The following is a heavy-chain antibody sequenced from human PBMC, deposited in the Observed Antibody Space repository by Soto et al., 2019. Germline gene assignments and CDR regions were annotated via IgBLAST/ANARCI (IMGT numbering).Heavy chain of an antibody. CDR2: ISSGSTTI. CDR1: GFTFSDYY. Sequence: QVQLVESGGGLVKPGGSLRLSCAASGFTFSDYYMSWIRQAPGKGREWISHISSGSTTISYADSMRGRLTISRDNAKNSLFLQMNSLRAEDTAVYYCARGGGQYYYHMDVWGTGTTVSVSS. J-gene: IGHJ6*03. V-gene: IGHV3-11*01. D-gene: IGHD3-16*01. CDR3: ARGGGQYYYHMDV.